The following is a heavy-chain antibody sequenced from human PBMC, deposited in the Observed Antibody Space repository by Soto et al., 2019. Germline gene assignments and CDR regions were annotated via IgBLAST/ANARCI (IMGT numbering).Heavy chain of an antibody. D-gene: IGHD3-10*01. CDR1: GFTFDDYA. CDR2: ISWNSGSI. CDR3: AKDKVGYYGSGSPCFDS. V-gene: IGHV3-9*01. J-gene: IGHJ4*02. Sequence: EVQLMESGGGLVQPGRSLRLSCAASGFTFDDYAMHWVRQAPGKGLEWVSGISWNSGSIGYADYVKGRFTISRDNAKNSLYLQMNSLRAEDTALYYCAKDKVGYYGSGSPCFDSWGQGTLVTVSS.